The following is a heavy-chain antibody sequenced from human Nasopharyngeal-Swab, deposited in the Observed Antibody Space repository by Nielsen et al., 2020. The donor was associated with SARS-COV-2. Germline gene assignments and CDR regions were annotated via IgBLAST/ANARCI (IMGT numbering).Heavy chain of an antibody. Sequence: GESLKISCAASGFTFSSYGMHWVRQAPGKGLEWVAVISYDGSNKYYADSVKGRFTISRDNSKNTLYLQMNSLRAEDTAVYYCARAAAGTSYYYGMDVWGQGTTVTVSS. CDR3: ARAAAGTSYYYGMDV. D-gene: IGHD6-13*01. CDR1: GFTFSSYG. J-gene: IGHJ6*02. V-gene: IGHV3-30*03. CDR2: ISYDGSNK.